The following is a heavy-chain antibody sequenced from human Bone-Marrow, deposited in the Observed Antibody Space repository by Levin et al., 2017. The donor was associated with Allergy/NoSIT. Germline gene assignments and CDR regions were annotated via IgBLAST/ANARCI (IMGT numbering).Heavy chain of an antibody. CDR2: VSYSGST. Sequence: PSETLSLTCTVSGGSMSSHSWSWLRQPPGKRLEWIGFVSYSGSTNYHPSLRSRVTISVDSSENQFSLKLSSVTAADTAVYFCARECRSSGCYFDFWGPGTLVTVSS. CDR3: ARECRSSGCYFDF. V-gene: IGHV4-59*11. J-gene: IGHJ4*02. D-gene: IGHD6-19*01. CDR1: GGSMSSHS.